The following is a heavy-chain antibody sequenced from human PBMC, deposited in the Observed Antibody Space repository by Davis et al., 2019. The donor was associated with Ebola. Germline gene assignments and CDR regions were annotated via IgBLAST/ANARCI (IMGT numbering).Heavy chain of an antibody. CDR3: ASSPIRKSRDGYLYYFDY. V-gene: IGHV3-23*01. Sequence: GESLKISCAASGFTFSRYWMSWVRQAPGKGLEWVSTISGSGGSTFYADSVKGRFTISRDNSRNTMYLQMNSLRAEDTALYYCASSPIRKSRDGYLYYFDYWGQGTLVTVSS. J-gene: IGHJ4*02. CDR2: ISGSGGST. CDR1: GFTFSRYW. D-gene: IGHD5-24*01.